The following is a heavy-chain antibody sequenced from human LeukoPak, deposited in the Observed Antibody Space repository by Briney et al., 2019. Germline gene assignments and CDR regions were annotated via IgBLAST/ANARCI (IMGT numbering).Heavy chain of an antibody. D-gene: IGHD3-9*01. CDR1: GGSISSYY. CDR2: IYYSGST. Sequence: SETLSLTCTVSGGSISSYYWSWIRQPPGKGLEWIGYIYYSGSTNYNPSLKSRVTISVDTSKNQFSLKLSSVTAADTAVYYCARHTYYDILTGYYDGGLDYWGQGTLVTVSS. J-gene: IGHJ4*02. V-gene: IGHV4-59*08. CDR3: ARHTYYDILTGYYDGGLDY.